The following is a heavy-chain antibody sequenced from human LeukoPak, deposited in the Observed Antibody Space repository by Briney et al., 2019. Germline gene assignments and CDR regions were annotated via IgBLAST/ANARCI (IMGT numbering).Heavy chain of an antibody. V-gene: IGHV1-69*05. CDR3: AVVYYYYYMDV. CDR2: IIPIFGTA. Sequence: GSSVKVSCKASGGTFSSYAISWVRRAPGQRLEWMGRIIPIFGTANYAQKFQGRVTITTDESTSTAYMELSSLRSEDTAVYYCAVVYYYYYMDVWGKGTTVTVSS. J-gene: IGHJ6*03. CDR1: GGTFSSYA.